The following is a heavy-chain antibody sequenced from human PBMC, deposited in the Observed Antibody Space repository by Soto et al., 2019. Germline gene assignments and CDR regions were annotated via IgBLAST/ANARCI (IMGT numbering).Heavy chain of an antibody. CDR2: ITRDGSNK. Sequence: QVQLVESGGGVVQPGRSLRLSCAASGFTFSSYGMHWVHQAPGKGLEWVAIITRDGSNKYYADSVKGRFTISRDNSKNTLYLQMNSLRVEDTAVYYCAKDPWIRQSTGWFYYFDNWGQGTLITVPS. CDR3: AKDPWIRQSTGWFYYFDN. D-gene: IGHD6-19*01. V-gene: IGHV3-30*18. CDR1: GFTFSSYG. J-gene: IGHJ4*02.